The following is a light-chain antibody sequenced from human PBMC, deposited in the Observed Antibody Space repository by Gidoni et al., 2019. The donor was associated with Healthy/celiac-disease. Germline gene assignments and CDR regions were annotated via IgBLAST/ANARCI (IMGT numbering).Light chain of an antibody. CDR3: CSYAGSSTPFV. Sequence: QSALTPPASVSESPGQSITISCTGTSSDVGSYNLVSWYQQPPGKAPKLMIYEGSKRPSGVSNRFSGSKSGNTASLTISGLQAEDEADYYCCSYAGSSTPFVFGTGTKVTVL. CDR1: SSDVGSYNL. J-gene: IGLJ1*01. CDR2: EGS. V-gene: IGLV2-23*01.